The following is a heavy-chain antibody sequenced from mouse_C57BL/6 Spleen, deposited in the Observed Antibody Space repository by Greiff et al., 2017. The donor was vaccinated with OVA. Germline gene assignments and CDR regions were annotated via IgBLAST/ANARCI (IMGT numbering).Heavy chain of an antibody. CDR3: ARKGYTVVATD. CDR1: GYTFTSYW. V-gene: IGHV1-64*01. CDR2: IHPNSGST. J-gene: IGHJ2*01. D-gene: IGHD1-1*01. Sequence: VQLQQPGAELVKPGASVKLSCKASGYTFTSYWMHWVKQRPGQGLEWIGMIHPNSGSTNYNEKFKSKATLTVDKSSSTAYMQLSSLTSEDSAVYYCARKGYTVVATDWGQGTTLTVSS.